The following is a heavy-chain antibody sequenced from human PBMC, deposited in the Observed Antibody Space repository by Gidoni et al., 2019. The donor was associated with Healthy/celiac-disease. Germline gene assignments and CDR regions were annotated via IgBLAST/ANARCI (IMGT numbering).Heavy chain of an antibody. V-gene: IGHV4-34*01. CDR2: INHSGST. Sequence: PPGKGLEWIGEINHSGSTNYNPSLKSRVTISVDTSKNQFSLKLSSVTAADTAVYYCAREGGYRYGYRLPTQGYYFDYWGQGTLVTVSS. D-gene: IGHD5-18*01. CDR3: AREGGYRYGYRLPTQGYYFDY. J-gene: IGHJ4*02.